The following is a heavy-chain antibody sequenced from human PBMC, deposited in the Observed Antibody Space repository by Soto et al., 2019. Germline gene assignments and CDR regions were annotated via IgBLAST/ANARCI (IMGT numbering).Heavy chain of an antibody. Sequence: QVQLVESGGGVVQPGRSLRLSCAVSGFTFDSYPMHWVRQAPGKGLEWVAVVSYDGTKEYYADSVKGRFTISRDNSKSTLSLQMNSLRADDTAVYYRARAEYSSSWSPYYYYYGMDVWGQGTTVTVSS. J-gene: IGHJ6*02. CDR3: ARAEYSSSWSPYYYYYGMDV. D-gene: IGHD6-13*01. V-gene: IGHV3-30*14. CDR2: VSYDGTKE. CDR1: GFTFDSYP.